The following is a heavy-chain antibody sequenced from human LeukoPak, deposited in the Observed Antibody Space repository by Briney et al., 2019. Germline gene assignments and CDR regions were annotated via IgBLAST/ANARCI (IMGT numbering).Heavy chain of an antibody. V-gene: IGHV3-23*01. D-gene: IGHD4-11*01. Sequence: GGSLRLSCAASGFTFSSYAMSWVRQAPGKGLEWVSAISGSGGSTYYVDSVKGRFTISRDNSKNTLYLQMNSLRAEDTAVYYCAKFYSNYDLYHFDYWGQGTLVTVSS. J-gene: IGHJ4*02. CDR1: GFTFSSYA. CDR2: ISGSGGST. CDR3: AKFYSNYDLYHFDY.